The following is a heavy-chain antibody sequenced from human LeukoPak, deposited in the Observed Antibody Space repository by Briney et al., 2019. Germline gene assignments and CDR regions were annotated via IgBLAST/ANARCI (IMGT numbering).Heavy chain of an antibody. J-gene: IGHJ4*02. CDR2: IYYSGTT. CDR1: GYSISSGYY. Sequence: SETLSLTCTVSGYSISSGYYWGWIRQPPGKELEWIATIYYSGTTYYNPSLKSRVSISVDTSNNQFSLKLSSVTAADTAVYYCAGDEYRGNSLGSLWGQGTLVSVSS. CDR3: AGDEYRGNSLGSL. V-gene: IGHV4-38-2*02. D-gene: IGHD4-23*01.